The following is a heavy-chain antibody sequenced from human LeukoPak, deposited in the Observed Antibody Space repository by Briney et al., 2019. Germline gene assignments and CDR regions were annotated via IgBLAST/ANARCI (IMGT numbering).Heavy chain of an antibody. CDR1: GFTFSSYS. Sequence: KPGGSLRLSCAASGFTFSSYSMNWVRQAPGKGLEWVSSISSSSSYTYYADSVKGRFTISRDNAKNSLYLQMNSLRAEDTAVYYCARGGATGAFDIWGQGTMVTVSS. CDR3: ARGGATGAFDI. J-gene: IGHJ3*02. CDR2: ISSSSSYT. V-gene: IGHV3-21*01.